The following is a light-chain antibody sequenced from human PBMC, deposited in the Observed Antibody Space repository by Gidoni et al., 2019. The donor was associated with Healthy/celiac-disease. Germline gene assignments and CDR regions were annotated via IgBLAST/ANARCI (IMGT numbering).Light chain of an antibody. Sequence: DIVMTQSQDSLAVSLGERATINCKSSQSVLYSSNNENYLAWYQQKPGQPPKLLIYWACTRESGVPDRFSGSGSGTDFTLTISSLQAEDVAVYYCQQYYSTPLTFGGGTKVEIK. CDR1: QSVLYSSNNENY. J-gene: IGKJ4*01. CDR2: WAC. V-gene: IGKV4-1*01. CDR3: QQYYSTPLT.